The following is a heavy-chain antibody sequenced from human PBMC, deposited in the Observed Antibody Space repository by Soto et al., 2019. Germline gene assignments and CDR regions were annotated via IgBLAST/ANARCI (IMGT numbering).Heavy chain of an antibody. CDR1: GFTFSNCA. J-gene: IGHJ4*02. V-gene: IGHV3-23*01. CDR2: IGGSDGST. D-gene: IGHD3-3*01. Sequence: ELQLLESGGGLIQPGGSLRLSCAASGFTFSNCAMSGVRQPPGKGLEWVSGIGGSDGSTYYADSVKGRFTISRDNSKNTLYLQMNSLRAEDTAVYYCAKVNYDFWSGYYDYWGQGTLVTVSS. CDR3: AKVNYDFWSGYYDY.